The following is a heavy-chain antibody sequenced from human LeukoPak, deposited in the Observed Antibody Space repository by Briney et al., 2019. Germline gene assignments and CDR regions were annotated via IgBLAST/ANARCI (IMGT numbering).Heavy chain of an antibody. D-gene: IGHD3-9*01. CDR2: INHSGST. Sequence: SETLSLTCAVYGGSFSGYYWSWIRQPPGKGLEWIGEINHSGSTNYNPSLKSRVTISVDTSKNQFSLKLSSVTAADTAVYYCASSLRYFDRYPYYYGMDVWGQGTTVTVSS. J-gene: IGHJ6*02. V-gene: IGHV4-34*01. CDR1: GGSFSGYY. CDR3: ASSLRYFDRYPYYYGMDV.